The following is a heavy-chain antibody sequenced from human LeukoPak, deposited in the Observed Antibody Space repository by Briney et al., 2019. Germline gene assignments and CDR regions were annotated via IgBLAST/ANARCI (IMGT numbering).Heavy chain of an antibody. CDR1: GLTVSTNY. CDR3: ASHQWLVRFDY. CDR2: IYTGGST. V-gene: IGHV3-53*01. Sequence: GGSLRLSCAASGLTVSTNYMSWVRQAPGKGLEWVSVIYTGGSTYYAASVKGRFTVSRDNSKNTLYLQMNSLRAEDTAVYYCASHQWLVRFDYWGQGSLVTVSS. J-gene: IGHJ4*02. D-gene: IGHD6-19*01.